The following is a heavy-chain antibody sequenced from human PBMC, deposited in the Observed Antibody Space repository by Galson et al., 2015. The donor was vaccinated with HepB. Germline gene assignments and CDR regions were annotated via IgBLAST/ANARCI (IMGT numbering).Heavy chain of an antibody. CDR3: ARASIGLTGYYQTTLYYGMDV. CDR2: ISSSSSYI. CDR1: GFTFSSYS. D-gene: IGHD3-9*01. Sequence: SLRLSCAASGFTFSSYSMNWVRQAPGKGLEWVSSISSSSSYIYYADSVKGRFTISRDNAKNSLYLQMNSLRAEDTAVYYCARASIGLTGYYQTTLYYGMDVWGQGTTVTVSS. J-gene: IGHJ6*02. V-gene: IGHV3-21*01.